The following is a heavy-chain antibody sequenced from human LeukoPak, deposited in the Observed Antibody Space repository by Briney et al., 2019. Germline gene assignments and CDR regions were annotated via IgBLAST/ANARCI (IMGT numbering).Heavy chain of an antibody. CDR3: ARKGGPAAPFDY. D-gene: IGHD2-2*01. Sequence: SETLSLTCAVSGYSISSGYYWGWIRQPPGKGLEWIGIIYHSGNTYYNPSLKSRVTISVDTSKNQFSPKLNSVTAADTAVYYCARKGGPAAPFDYWGQGTLVTVSS. CDR1: GYSISSGYY. CDR2: IYHSGNT. J-gene: IGHJ4*02. V-gene: IGHV4-38-2*01.